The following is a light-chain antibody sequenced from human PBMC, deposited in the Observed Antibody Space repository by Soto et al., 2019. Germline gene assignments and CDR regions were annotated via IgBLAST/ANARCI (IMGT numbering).Light chain of an antibody. CDR3: HQYNFWPT. V-gene: IGKV3-15*01. CDR2: GAS. J-gene: IGKJ1*01. CDR1: QSISSN. Sequence: EIVMTQSPVTLSVSPGERATLSCRASQSISSNLAWYQQKPGQAPRLLIYGASTRGTGISARFSGSGSGTKFTLTISSLQSEDFAVYFCHQYNFWPTFGQGTKVDIK.